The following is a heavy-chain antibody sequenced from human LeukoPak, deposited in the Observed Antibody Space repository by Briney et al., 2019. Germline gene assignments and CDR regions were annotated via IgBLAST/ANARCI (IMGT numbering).Heavy chain of an antibody. CDR2: IWYDGSNK. J-gene: IGHJ4*02. Sequence: GGSLRLSCAASGFTFSSYGMHWVRQAPGKGLEWVAVIWYDGSNKYYADSVKGRFTISRDNSKNTLYLQMNSLRAEDTAVYYCARGPYSSGWYIDFWGQGTLVTVSS. V-gene: IGHV3-33*01. D-gene: IGHD6-19*01. CDR3: ARGPYSSGWYIDF. CDR1: GFTFSSYG.